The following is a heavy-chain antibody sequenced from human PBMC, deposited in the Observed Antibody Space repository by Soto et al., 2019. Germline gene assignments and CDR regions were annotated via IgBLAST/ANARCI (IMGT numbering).Heavy chain of an antibody. D-gene: IGHD3-9*01. CDR2: INPNSGGT. Sequence: GASVKVSCKASGYTFTGYYMHWVRQAPGQGLEWMGWINPNSGGTNYAQKFQGWVTMTRDTSISTAYMELSRLRSDDTAVYYCARDPTSYYDILTGYYPSFLFDPWGQGTLVTVSS. CDR1: GYTFTGYY. CDR3: ARDPTSYYDILTGYYPSFLFDP. J-gene: IGHJ5*02. V-gene: IGHV1-2*04.